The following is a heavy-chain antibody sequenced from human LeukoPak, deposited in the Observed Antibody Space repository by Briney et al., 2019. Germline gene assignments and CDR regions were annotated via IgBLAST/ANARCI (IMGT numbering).Heavy chain of an antibody. V-gene: IGHV3-48*01. Sequence: GGSLRLSCAVSGFTFSNYSMNWVRQAPGKGLEWVSYISSSSSTRYYADSVKGRFTISRDNTKNSLYLQMNSLRAEDTAVYYCARSRGYSYGRLDYWGQGTLVTVSS. CDR1: GFTFSNYS. J-gene: IGHJ4*02. D-gene: IGHD5-18*01. CDR3: ARSRGYSYGRLDY. CDR2: ISSSSSTR.